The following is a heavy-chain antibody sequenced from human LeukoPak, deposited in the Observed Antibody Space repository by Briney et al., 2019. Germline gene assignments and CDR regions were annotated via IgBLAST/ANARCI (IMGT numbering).Heavy chain of an antibody. D-gene: IGHD2-2*01. J-gene: IGHJ3*02. CDR2: SNAGNGNT. CDR1: GYTFTSYA. Sequence: ASVKVSCKASGYTFTSYAMHWVRQAPGQRLEWMGWSNAGNGNTKYSQEFQGRVTITRDTSASTAYMELSSLRSEDMAVYYCARYLYCSSTSCYPRNAFDIWGQGTMVTVSS. CDR3: ARYLYCSSTSCYPRNAFDI. V-gene: IGHV1-3*02.